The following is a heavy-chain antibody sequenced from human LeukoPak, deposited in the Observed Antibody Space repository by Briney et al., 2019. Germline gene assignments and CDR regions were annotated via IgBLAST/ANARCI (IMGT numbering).Heavy chain of an antibody. CDR3: ARLRFLEWLLPEYYFDY. V-gene: IGHV4-34*01. Sequence: SETLSLTCAVYGGSFSGYYWSWIRQPPGKGLEWIGEINHSGRTNYNPSLKSRVTISVDTSKNQFSLKLSSVTAADTAVYYYARLRFLEWLLPEYYFDYWGQGTLVTVSS. CDR1: GGSFSGYY. D-gene: IGHD3-3*01. CDR2: INHSGRT. J-gene: IGHJ4*02.